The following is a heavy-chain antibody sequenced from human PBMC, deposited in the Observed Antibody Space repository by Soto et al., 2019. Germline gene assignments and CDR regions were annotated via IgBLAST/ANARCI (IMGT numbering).Heavy chain of an antibody. V-gene: IGHV3-21*01. CDR3: ARATSDYDSSGYYYKARGFDY. J-gene: IGHJ4*02. D-gene: IGHD3-22*01. CDR1: GFTFSSYS. CDR2: ISSSSSYI. Sequence: EVQLVESGGGLVKPGGSLRLSCAASGFTFSSYSMNWVRQAPGKGLEWVSSISSSSSYIYYADSVKGRFTISRDNAKNSLYLQMNSLRAEDTAVYYCARATSDYDSSGYYYKARGFDYWGQGTLVTVSS.